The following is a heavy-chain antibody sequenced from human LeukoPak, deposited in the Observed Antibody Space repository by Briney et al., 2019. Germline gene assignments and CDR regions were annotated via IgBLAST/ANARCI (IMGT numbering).Heavy chain of an antibody. Sequence: GGSLRLSCAASGFTFSSYSMNWVRQAPGKGLEWVSSISSSSSYIYYADSVKGRFTISRDNAKNSLYLQMNSLRAEDTAVYYCARAFGIIVVPAATDYWGQGTLVTVSS. J-gene: IGHJ4*02. CDR3: ARAFGIIVVPAATDY. CDR1: GFTFSSYS. CDR2: ISSSSSYI. D-gene: IGHD2-2*01. V-gene: IGHV3-21*01.